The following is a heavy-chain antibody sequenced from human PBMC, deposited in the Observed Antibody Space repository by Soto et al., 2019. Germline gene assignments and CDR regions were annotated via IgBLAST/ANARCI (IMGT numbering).Heavy chain of an antibody. CDR2: MNPNSGNT. CDR1: GYTFTSYD. D-gene: IGHD6-13*01. CDR3: ARQRSHGSRWSDVFDI. Sequence: QVQLVQSGAEVKKPGASVKVSCKASGYTFTSYDINWVRQATGQGLEWMGWMNPNSGNTGYAQKFQGRVNMTRNTSISTAYMELSSLRSEDSAVYYCARQRSHGSRWSDVFDIWGQGTMVTVSS. J-gene: IGHJ3*02. V-gene: IGHV1-8*01.